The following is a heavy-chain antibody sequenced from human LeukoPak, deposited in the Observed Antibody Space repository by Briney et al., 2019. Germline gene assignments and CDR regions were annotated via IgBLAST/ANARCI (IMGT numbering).Heavy chain of an antibody. CDR3: ARDDGSATMGFDS. CDR2: VIPILGTT. V-gene: IGHV1-69*05. D-gene: IGHD1-26*01. CDR1: GTTFIRSA. J-gene: IGHJ4*02. Sequence: SVKVSCKASGTTFIRSAIGWVRQAPGQGLEWMGGVIPILGTTNYAQKFQDRVSITTDESTSTAYMEVTSLRSVDTAVYYCARDDGSATMGFDSWGQGTLVTVSS.